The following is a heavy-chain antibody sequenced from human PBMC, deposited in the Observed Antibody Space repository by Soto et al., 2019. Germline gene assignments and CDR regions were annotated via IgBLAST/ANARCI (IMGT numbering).Heavy chain of an antibody. Sequence: QLQLQESGPGLVKPSETLSLTCTVSGGSISSSSYYWGWIRQPPGKGLEWIGSIYYSGSTYYNPSLKSRVTISVDTSKNQFSLKLSSVTAADTAVYYCARHEANTIFGVVPSNWFDPWGQGTLVTVSS. J-gene: IGHJ5*02. CDR2: IYYSGST. CDR3: ARHEANTIFGVVPSNWFDP. V-gene: IGHV4-39*01. CDR1: GGSISSSSYY. D-gene: IGHD3-3*01.